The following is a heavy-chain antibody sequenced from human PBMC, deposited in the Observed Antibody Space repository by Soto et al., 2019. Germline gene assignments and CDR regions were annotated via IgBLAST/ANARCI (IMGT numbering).Heavy chain of an antibody. D-gene: IGHD1-26*01. CDR1: GGSITSGGHY. CDR3: ARARSPGGNPYFDY. CDR2: IDYSGST. V-gene: IGHV4-31*03. Sequence: QVQLRESGPGLVKPSQTLSLTCTVSGGSITSGGHYWTWIRQQPGKGLEWIGYIDYSGSTHYNPSLKSRLSISIDTSKNQFSLNLTSVTPADTAVYYCARARSPGGNPYFDYWGQGTLVTVSS. J-gene: IGHJ4*02.